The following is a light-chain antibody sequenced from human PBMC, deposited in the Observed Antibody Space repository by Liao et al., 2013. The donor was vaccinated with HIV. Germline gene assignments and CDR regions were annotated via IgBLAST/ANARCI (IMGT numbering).Light chain of an antibody. CDR2: YDN. CDR3: QAWDSTIAYV. Sequence: SYMLTQPPSVSVAPGATATITCGGDNIGGRSVHWYQHKAGQAPHLVISYDNDRPSGIPARFSGSNSGNTATLTINRVEAGDEADYYCQAWDSTIAYVFGTGTKVTVL. CDR1: NIGGRS. J-gene: IGLJ1*01. V-gene: IGLV3-21*01.